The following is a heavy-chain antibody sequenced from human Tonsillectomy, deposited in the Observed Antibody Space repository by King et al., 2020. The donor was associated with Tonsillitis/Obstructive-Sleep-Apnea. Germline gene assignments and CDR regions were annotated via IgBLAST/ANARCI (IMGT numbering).Heavy chain of an antibody. J-gene: IGHJ3*02. D-gene: IGHD1-14*01. V-gene: IGHV4-59*01. Sequence: QLQESGPGLVKPSETLSLTCTVSGGSISSYYWSWIRQPPGKGLECIGYFYYSGSTNYNPSLKSRVTISADTSKNQFSLKLRSVTAADTAVYYCAREEPGMDAFDIWGQGTMVSVSS. CDR2: FYYSGST. CDR1: GGSISSYY. CDR3: AREEPGMDAFDI.